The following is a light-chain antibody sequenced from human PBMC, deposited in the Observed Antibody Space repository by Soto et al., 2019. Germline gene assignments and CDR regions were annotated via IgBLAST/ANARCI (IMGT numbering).Light chain of an antibody. CDR1: SGDFGGYNY. V-gene: IGLV2-14*03. J-gene: IGLJ1*01. CDR2: GVT. Sequence: SVRTQPASLSGSPGQSSTISCTGASGDFGGYNYVSWYQQHPGKAPQLLIYGVTNRPSGVSNRFSGSKSGNTASLTISGLQADDEAEYYCNSYTNSNTLPVFGTGTKVTVL. CDR3: NSYTNSNTLPV.